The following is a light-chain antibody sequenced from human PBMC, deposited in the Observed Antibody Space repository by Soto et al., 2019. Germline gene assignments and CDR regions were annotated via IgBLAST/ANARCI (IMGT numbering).Light chain of an antibody. CDR2: KAS. CDR3: QQYNSYRA. V-gene: IGKV1-5*03. Sequence: DIQITQSLSTLSALLGDRVTITCRASQSISIWLAWYQQKPGKAPNLLIYKASTLESGVPSRFSGSGSGTEFTLTISSLQPDDVATYYCQQYNSYRAFGQGTKVEIK. J-gene: IGKJ1*01. CDR1: QSISIW.